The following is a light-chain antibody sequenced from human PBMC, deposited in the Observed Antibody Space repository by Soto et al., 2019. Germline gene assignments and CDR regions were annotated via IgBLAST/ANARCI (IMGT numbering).Light chain of an antibody. J-gene: IGLJ1*01. CDR1: SSDVGGYNY. CDR2: DVS. Sequence: QSALTQPRSVSGSPGQSVTISCTGTSSDVGGYNYVSWYQQHPGKAPKLMIYDVSKRPSGVPDRFSGSKSGNPASLTISGLQAEDEADYYCCSYAGSYTDYVFGTGTKLTVL. CDR3: CSYAGSYTDYV. V-gene: IGLV2-11*01.